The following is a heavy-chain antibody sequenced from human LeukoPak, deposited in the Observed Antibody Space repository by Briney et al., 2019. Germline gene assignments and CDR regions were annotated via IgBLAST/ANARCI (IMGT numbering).Heavy chain of an antibody. V-gene: IGHV1-69*13. CDR2: IIPIFGTA. Sequence: ASVKVSCKASGGTFSSYAISWVRQAPGQGLEWMGGIIPIFGTANYAQKFQGRVTITADESTCTAYMELSSLRSEDTAVYYCARAYYYDSSGYRDWYFDLWGRGTLVTVSS. CDR1: GGTFSSYA. D-gene: IGHD3-22*01. J-gene: IGHJ2*01. CDR3: ARAYYYDSSGYRDWYFDL.